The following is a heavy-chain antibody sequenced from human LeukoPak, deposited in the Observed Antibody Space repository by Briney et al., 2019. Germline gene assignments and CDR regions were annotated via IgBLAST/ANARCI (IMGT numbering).Heavy chain of an antibody. D-gene: IGHD4-17*01. CDR3: ARGGWVTTFFDY. J-gene: IGHJ4*02. CDR1: GVSISSGSYY. Sequence: SETLSLTCTVSGVSISSGSYYWSWLRQPGGKGLEWIVRIYTSGSTNYNPSLKSRVTISVDTSKNQFSLKLSSVTAADTAVYYCARGGWVTTFFDYWGQGTLVTVSS. V-gene: IGHV4-61*02. CDR2: IYTSGST.